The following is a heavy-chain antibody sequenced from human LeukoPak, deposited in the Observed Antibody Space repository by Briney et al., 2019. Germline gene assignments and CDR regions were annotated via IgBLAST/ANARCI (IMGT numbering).Heavy chain of an antibody. CDR2: ININSGNT. V-gene: IGHV1-8*01. CDR3: ARVTGSIDY. D-gene: IGHD1-26*01. Sequence: ASVKVSCMASGYTFTNYDINWVRQAPGQGLEWMGWININSGNTGYAQTFQGRVTMTRDTSISTAYMEVSSLRYDDTAVYYCARVTGSIDYWGQGTLVTVSS. J-gene: IGHJ4*02. CDR1: GYTFTNYD.